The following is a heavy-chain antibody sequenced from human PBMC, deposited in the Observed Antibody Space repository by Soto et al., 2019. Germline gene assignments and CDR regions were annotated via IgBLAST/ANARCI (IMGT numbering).Heavy chain of an antibody. J-gene: IGHJ6*03. D-gene: IGHD2-15*01. Sequence: SETLSLTCTVSGGSISSSSYYWGWIRQPPGKGLEWIGSIYYSGSTYYNPSLKSRVTISVDTSKNQFSLKLSSVTAADTAVYYCARNGPRYCSGGSCYGLKAYYYYYMDVWGKGTTVTVSS. CDR3: ARNGPRYCSGGSCYGLKAYYYYYMDV. CDR2: IYYSGST. V-gene: IGHV4-39*01. CDR1: GGSISSSSYY.